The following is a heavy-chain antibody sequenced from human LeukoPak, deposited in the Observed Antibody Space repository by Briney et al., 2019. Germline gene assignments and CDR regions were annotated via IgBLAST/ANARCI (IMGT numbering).Heavy chain of an antibody. CDR2: INPNSGGT. D-gene: IGHD3-9*01. CDR3: ARDPSGYYMGTDY. J-gene: IGHJ4*02. Sequence: ASAKVSCKASGYTFTGYYMHWVRQAPGQGLEWMGWINPNSGGTNYAQKFQGRVTMTRDTSISTAYMELSRLRSDDTAVYYCARDPSGYYMGTDYWGQGTLVTVSS. CDR1: GYTFTGYY. V-gene: IGHV1-2*02.